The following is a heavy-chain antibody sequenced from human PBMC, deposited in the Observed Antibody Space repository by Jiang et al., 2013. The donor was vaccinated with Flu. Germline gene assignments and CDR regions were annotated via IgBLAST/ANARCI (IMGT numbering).Heavy chain of an antibody. CDR2: IRFNGNNV. J-gene: IGHJ4*02. CDR1: GFTFRTYD. CDR3: ARGAMKL. V-gene: IGHV3-30*02. Sequence: VQLVESGGGVVQPGGSLRLSCAASGFTFRTYDMHWVRQAPGKGLEWVAFIRFNGNNVYYSDSVKGRFTISRDNSKNTLYLQLNSLRGEDTAVYYCARGAMKLWGQGTLV.